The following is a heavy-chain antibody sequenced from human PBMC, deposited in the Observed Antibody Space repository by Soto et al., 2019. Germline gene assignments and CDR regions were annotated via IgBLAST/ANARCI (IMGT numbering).Heavy chain of an antibody. J-gene: IGHJ4*02. CDR1: GGTFSRYA. CDR3: ARGWGEGGVTTPQAY. Sequence: QVQLVQSGAEVKKPGSSVKVSCKASGGTFSRYAISWVRQAPGQGLEWMGGIIPIFGTTNYAQKFQGRVTITADESTSTAYMDLSSLRSEDTAVYYCARGWGEGGVTTPQAYWGQGTPVTVSS. D-gene: IGHD3-16*01. V-gene: IGHV1-69*01. CDR2: IIPIFGTT.